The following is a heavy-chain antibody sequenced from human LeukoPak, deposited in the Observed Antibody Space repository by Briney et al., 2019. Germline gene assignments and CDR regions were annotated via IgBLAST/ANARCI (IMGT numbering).Heavy chain of an antibody. CDR3: AKDRITMIVVVPFYGMDV. V-gene: IGHV3-30*18. CDR1: GFTFSSYG. Sequence: PGGSLRLSCVASGFTFSSYGMHWVRQAPGKGLEWVAVISYDGSNKYYADSVKGRFTISRDNSKNTVYLQMDSLRAEDTAVYYCAKDRITMIVVVPFYGMDVWGQGTTVTVSS. J-gene: IGHJ6*02. D-gene: IGHD3-22*01. CDR2: ISYDGSNK.